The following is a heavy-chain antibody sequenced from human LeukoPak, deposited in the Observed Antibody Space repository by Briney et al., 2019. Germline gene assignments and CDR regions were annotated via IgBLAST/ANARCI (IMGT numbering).Heavy chain of an antibody. CDR3: AKGPPRGDAFDI. V-gene: IGHV3-23*01. J-gene: IGHJ3*02. CDR2: ISGSGGST. CDR1: GFTFGDYA. Sequence: GRSLRLSCTASGFTFGDYAMSWFRQAPGKGLEWVPAISGSGGSTYYADSVKGRFTISRDNSKNTLYLQMNSLRAEDTAVYYCAKGPPRGDAFDIWGQGTMVTVSS.